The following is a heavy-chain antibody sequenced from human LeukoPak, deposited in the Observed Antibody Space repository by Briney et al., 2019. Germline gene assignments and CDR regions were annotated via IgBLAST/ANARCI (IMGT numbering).Heavy chain of an antibody. D-gene: IGHD3-16*02. V-gene: IGHV4-39*01. CDR2: IYYSGST. CDR3: ARHPTPMITFGGVIVSFDY. CDR1: GGSISSSSYY. J-gene: IGHJ4*02. Sequence: SETLSLTCTVSGGSISSSSYYWGWIRQPPGKGLEWIGSIYYSGSTYYNPSLKSRVTISVDTSKNQFSLKLSSVTAADTAVYYCARHPTPMITFGGVIVSFDYWGQGTLVTVSS.